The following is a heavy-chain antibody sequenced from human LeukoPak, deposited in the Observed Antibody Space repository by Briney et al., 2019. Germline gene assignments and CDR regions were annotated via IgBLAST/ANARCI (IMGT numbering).Heavy chain of an antibody. CDR1: GFTFSSYR. CDR2: INSDGSIT. Sequence: PGGSLRLSCAASGFTFSSYRMHWVRQAPGKGLVWVSRINSDGSITTYADSVRGRFTISRDIAKSTLYLQMNSLRAEDTAVYYCASSTQISKYADYWGQGALVTVSS. J-gene: IGHJ4*02. V-gene: IGHV3-74*01. D-gene: IGHD2-2*01. CDR3: ASSTQISKYADY.